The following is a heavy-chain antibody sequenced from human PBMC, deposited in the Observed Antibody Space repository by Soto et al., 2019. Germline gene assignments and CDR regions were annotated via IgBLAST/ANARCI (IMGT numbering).Heavy chain of an antibody. CDR3: AREPLMIVGPDAFDI. J-gene: IGHJ3*02. CDR2: INAGNGNT. CDR1: GYTFTSYA. V-gene: IGHV1-3*01. D-gene: IGHD3-22*01. Sequence: ASVKVSCKASGYTFTSYAMHWVRQAPGQRLEWKGWINAGNGNTKYSQKFQGRVTITRDTSASTAYMELSSLRSEDTAVYYCAREPLMIVGPDAFDIWGQGTMVTVSS.